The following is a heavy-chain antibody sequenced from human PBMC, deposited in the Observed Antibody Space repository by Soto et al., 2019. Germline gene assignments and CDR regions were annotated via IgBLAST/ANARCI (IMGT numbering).Heavy chain of an antibody. D-gene: IGHD6-19*01. CDR2: ISGSGGST. CDR1: GFTFSSYA. V-gene: IGHV3-23*01. CDR3: AKEGSGWYYYYGMDV. J-gene: IGHJ6*02. Sequence: GGSLRLSCAASGFTFSSYAMSWVRQAPGKGLEWVSAISGSGGSTYYADSVKGRFTISRDNSKNTLYLQMNGLRAEDTAVYYCAKEGSGWYYYYGMDVWGQGTTVTVSS.